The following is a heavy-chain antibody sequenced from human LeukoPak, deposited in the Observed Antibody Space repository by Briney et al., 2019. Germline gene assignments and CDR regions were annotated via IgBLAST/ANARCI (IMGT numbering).Heavy chain of an antibody. Sequence: GGSLRLSCAASGFTFSDSAMHWVRQASGKGLEGVGRIRSKANSYATAYAASVKGRFTISRDDSKNTAYLQMNSLKTEDTAVYYCCPGYSSISEPDMDVWGKGTTVPVSS. CDR3: CPGYSSISEPDMDV. V-gene: IGHV3-73*01. CDR1: GFTFSDSA. CDR2: IRSKANSYAT. D-gene: IGHD6-13*01. J-gene: IGHJ6*03.